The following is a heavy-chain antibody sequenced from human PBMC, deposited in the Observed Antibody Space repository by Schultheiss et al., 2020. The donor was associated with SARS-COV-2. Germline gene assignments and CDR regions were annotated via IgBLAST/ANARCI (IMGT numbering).Heavy chain of an antibody. J-gene: IGHJ4*02. CDR1: GGSISSSSYY. V-gene: IGHV4-39*07. CDR3: ARLGTYYYDSSGYNPIDY. D-gene: IGHD3-22*01. Sequence: SETLSLTCTVSGGSISSSSYYWGWIRQPPGKGLEWIGEIYHSGSTNYNPSLKSRVTISVDTSKNQFSLKLSSVTAADTAVYYCARLGTYYYDSSGYNPIDYWGQGTLVTVSS. CDR2: IYHSGST.